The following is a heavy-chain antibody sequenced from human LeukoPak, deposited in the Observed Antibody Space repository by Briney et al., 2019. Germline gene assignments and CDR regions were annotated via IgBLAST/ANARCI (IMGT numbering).Heavy chain of an antibody. V-gene: IGHV1-69*05. CDR3: ARGQRWLQLPRYYYYMDV. CDR2: IIPIFGTA. D-gene: IGHD5-24*01. CDR1: GGTFSSYA. Sequence: SVKVSCKASGGTFSSYAISWVRQAPEQGLEWMGRIIPIFGTANYAQKFQGRVTITTDESTSTAYMELSSLRSEDTAVYYCARGQRWLQLPRYYYYMDVWGKGTTVTVSS. J-gene: IGHJ6*03.